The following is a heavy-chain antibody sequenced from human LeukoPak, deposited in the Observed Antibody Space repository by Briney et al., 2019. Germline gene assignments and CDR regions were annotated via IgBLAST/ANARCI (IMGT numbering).Heavy chain of an antibody. CDR1: GFTFSSYG. J-gene: IGHJ6*02. Sequence: TGGSLRLSCAASGFTFSSYGMHWVRQAPGKGLEWVAVIWYDGSNKYYADSVKGRFTISRDNSKNTLYLQMNSLRAEDTAMYYCARDGWFGESHNYYYYGMDVWGQGTTVTVSS. CDR3: ARDGWFGESHNYYYYGMDV. D-gene: IGHD3-10*01. CDR2: IWYDGSNK. V-gene: IGHV3-33*01.